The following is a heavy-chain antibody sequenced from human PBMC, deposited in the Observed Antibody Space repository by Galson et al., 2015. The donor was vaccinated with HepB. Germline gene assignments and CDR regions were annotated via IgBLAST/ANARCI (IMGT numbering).Heavy chain of an antibody. V-gene: IGHV3-23*01. CDR3: ANHPWYDFWSGYSHFDY. J-gene: IGHJ4*02. CDR2: ISGSGGST. D-gene: IGHD3-3*01. CDR1: GFTFSSYA. Sequence: SLRLSCAASGFTFSSYAMSWVRQAPGKGLEWVSAISGSGGSTYYADSVKGRFTISRDNSKNTLYLQMNSLRAEDTAVYYCANHPWYDFWSGYSHFDYWGQGTLVTVSS.